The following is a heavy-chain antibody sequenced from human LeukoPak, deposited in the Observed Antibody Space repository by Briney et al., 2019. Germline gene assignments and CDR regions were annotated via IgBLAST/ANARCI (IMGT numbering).Heavy chain of an antibody. V-gene: IGHV3-21*01. D-gene: IGHD6-19*01. CDR2: ISSSSSYI. Sequence: GGSLRLSCAAPGFTFSSYSMNWVRQAPGKGLEWVSSISSSSSYIYYADSVKGRFTISRDNAKNSLCLQMNSLRAEDTAVYYCARDRQWLACDYWGQGTLVTVSS. J-gene: IGHJ4*02. CDR1: GFTFSSYS. CDR3: ARDRQWLACDY.